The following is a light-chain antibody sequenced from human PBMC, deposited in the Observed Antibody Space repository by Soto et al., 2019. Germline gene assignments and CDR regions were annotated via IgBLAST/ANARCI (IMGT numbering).Light chain of an antibody. Sequence: DIQMTQSPSSLSASVGDSVAITCRASQSIGNYLNWYQQKPGKAPKLLIYAASNLQSGVPSRFSGSGSGADFTLTISSLHPEEFATYYCQQSYGSLRTFGQGTKWEV. CDR2: AAS. J-gene: IGKJ1*01. CDR3: QQSYGSLRT. V-gene: IGKV1-39*01. CDR1: QSIGNY.